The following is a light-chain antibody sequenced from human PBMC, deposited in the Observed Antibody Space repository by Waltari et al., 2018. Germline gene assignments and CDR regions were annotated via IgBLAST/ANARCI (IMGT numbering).Light chain of an antibody. CDR2: EVS. Sequence: QSALTQPPSASGSPGQSVTISCTGTSSDVGGYNYVSWYQQHPGKAPKLMIYEVSKRPAGVPDRFSGSKSGNTASRTVSGLQAEDEADYYGSSYAGSNNLGVFGTGTKVTVL. CDR3: SSYAGSNNLGV. V-gene: IGLV2-8*01. CDR1: SSDVGGYNY. J-gene: IGLJ1*01.